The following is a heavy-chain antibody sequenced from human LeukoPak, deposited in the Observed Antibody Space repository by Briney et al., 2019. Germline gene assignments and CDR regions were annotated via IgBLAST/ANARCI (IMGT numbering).Heavy chain of an antibody. CDR1: GFTFSSYG. Sequence: PGGSLRLSCAASGFTFSSYGMHWVRQAPGKGLEWVSAISGSGGSTYYADSVKGRFTISRDNAKKSLYLQMNSLRAEDTAVYYCARDLSVGAKPDLGFDYWGQGSLVTVSS. V-gene: IGHV3-21*01. CDR3: ARDLSVGAKPDLGFDY. CDR2: ISGSGGST. J-gene: IGHJ4*02. D-gene: IGHD1-26*01.